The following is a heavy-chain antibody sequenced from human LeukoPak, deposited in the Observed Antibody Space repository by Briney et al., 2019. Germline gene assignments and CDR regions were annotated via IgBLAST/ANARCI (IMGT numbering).Heavy chain of an antibody. CDR3: AKEGAEYNLNA. J-gene: IGHJ5*02. D-gene: IGHD1-1*01. Sequence: GGSLRLSCAASGFTFSHYAMNWVRQAPGKGLEWVSGISGSGGSTFYADSVKGRFTISRDNSKNTLYLQVNSLRADDTAVFYCAKEGAEYNLNAWGQGTLVTVSS. V-gene: IGHV3-23*01. CDR1: GFTFSHYA. CDR2: ISGSGGST.